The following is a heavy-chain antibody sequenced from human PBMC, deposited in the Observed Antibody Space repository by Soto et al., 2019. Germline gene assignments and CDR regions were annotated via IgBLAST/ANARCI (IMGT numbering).Heavy chain of an antibody. J-gene: IGHJ5*02. CDR3: ARVERSRRPGKGIWGSYRDDVPNWLDP. D-gene: IGHD3-16*02. CDR1: GGSVSSGSYY. Sequence: QVQLQESGPGLVKPSETLSLTCTVSGGSVSSGSYYWSWIRQPPGKGLEWIGYIYNSGSTNYNPSLKSRVTISVDTSKNQFSLKLSSVSAADTAVYYCARVERSRRPGKGIWGSYRDDVPNWLDPWGQGTLVTVSS. CDR2: IYNSGST. V-gene: IGHV4-61*01.